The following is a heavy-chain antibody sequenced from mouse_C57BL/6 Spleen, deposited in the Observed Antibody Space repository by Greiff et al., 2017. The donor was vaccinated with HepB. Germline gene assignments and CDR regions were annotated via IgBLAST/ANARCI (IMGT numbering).Heavy chain of an antibody. D-gene: IGHD2-5*01. Sequence: EVQLQQSGPELVKPGASVKISCKASGYSFTGYYMNWVKQSPEKSLEWIGEINPSTGGTTYNQKFKAKATLTVDKSSSTAYMQLKSLTSEDSAVYYCARGRSNYRYYYAMDYWGQGTSVTVSP. CDR3: ARGRSNYRYYYAMDY. CDR1: GYSFTGYY. V-gene: IGHV1-42*01. J-gene: IGHJ4*01. CDR2: INPSTGGT.